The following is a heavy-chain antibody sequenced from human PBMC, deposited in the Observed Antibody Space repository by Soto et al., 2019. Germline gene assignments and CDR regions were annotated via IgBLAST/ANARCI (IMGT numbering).Heavy chain of an antibody. V-gene: IGHV4-38-2*01. CDR2: IYHSGST. J-gene: IGHJ5*02. Sequence: SETLSLTCAVSGYPISSGYYWGWIRQPPGKGLEWIGSIYHSGSTYYNPSLKSRVTISVDTSKNQFSLKLSSVTAADTAVYYCARTRYYDSSGVSWFDPWGQGTLVTVSS. CDR3: ARTRYYDSSGVSWFDP. CDR1: GYPISSGYY. D-gene: IGHD3-22*01.